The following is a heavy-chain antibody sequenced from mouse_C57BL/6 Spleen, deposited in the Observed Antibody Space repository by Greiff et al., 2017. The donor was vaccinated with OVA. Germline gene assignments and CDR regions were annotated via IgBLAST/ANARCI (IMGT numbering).Heavy chain of an antibody. CDR2: ISYDGSN. CDR1: GYSITSGYY. CDR3: AVDLPFAY. Sequence: EVQLQESGPGLVKPSQSLSLTCSVTGYSITSGYYWNWIRQFPGNKLEWMGYISYDGSNNYNPSLKNRISITRDTSKNQFFLKLNSVTTEDTATYYCAVDLPFAYWGQGTLVTVSA. J-gene: IGHJ3*01. V-gene: IGHV3-6*01. D-gene: IGHD5-5*01.